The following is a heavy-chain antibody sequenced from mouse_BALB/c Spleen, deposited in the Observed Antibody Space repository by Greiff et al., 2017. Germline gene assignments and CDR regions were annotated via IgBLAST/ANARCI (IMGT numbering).Heavy chain of an antibody. J-gene: IGHJ4*01. Sequence: VKLMESGAELVRPGSSVKISCKASGYAFSSYWMNWVKQRPGQGLEWIGQIYPGDGDTNYNGKFKGKATLTADKSSSTAYMQLSSLTSEDSAVYFCARSGYYGSRSAMDYWGQGTSVTVSS. V-gene: IGHV1-80*01. CDR2: IYPGDGDT. CDR3: ARSGYYGSRSAMDY. CDR1: GYAFSSYW. D-gene: IGHD1-1*01.